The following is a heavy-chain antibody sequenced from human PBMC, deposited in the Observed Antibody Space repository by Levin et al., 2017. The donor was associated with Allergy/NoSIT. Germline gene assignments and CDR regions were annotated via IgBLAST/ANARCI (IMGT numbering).Heavy chain of an antibody. CDR1: GGDFSSYA. Sequence: SVKVSCKASGGDFSSYAFNWVRQAPGQGLEWMGGIIPMFQKSNYAEKFQGRVTITADESTNTTYMSLSSMTFEETAVYYCARGFRRNYFYAMDVGGQGTTVTVSS. CDR3: ARGFRRNYFYAMDV. V-gene: IGHV1-69*13. CDR2: IIPMFQKS. J-gene: IGHJ6*02.